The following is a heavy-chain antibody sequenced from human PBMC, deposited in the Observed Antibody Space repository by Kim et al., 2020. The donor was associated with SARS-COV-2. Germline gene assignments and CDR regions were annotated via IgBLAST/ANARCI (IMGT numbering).Heavy chain of an antibody. J-gene: IGHJ5*02. CDR1: GGSFSGYY. V-gene: IGHV4-34*01. CDR3: AREKTYNWFDP. Sequence: SETLSLTCAVYGGSFSGYYWSWIRQPPGKGLEWIGEINHSGSTNYNPSLKSRVTISVDTSKNQFSLKLSSVTAADTAVYYCAREKTYNWFDPWGQGTLVT. CDR2: INHSGST.